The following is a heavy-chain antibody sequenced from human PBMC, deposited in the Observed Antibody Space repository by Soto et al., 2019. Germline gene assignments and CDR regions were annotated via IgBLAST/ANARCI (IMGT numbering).Heavy chain of an antibody. Sequence: QVQLQESGPGLVKPSQTLSLTCTVSGGSISSGGYYWSWIRQHPGKGLEWIGYSYYRVSTYYNPSLTSRDNISVDTSKNQFSLKLSSVTAADTAAYYCASSSWRPGGPKYVDYWGQGTLVTVSS. D-gene: IGHD6-13*01. CDR1: GGSISSGGYY. J-gene: IGHJ4*02. CDR3: ASSSWRPGGPKYVDY. CDR2: SYYRVST. V-gene: IGHV4-31*03.